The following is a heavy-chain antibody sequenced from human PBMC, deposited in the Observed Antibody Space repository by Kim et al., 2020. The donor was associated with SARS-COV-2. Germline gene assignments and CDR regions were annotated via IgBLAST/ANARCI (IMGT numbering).Heavy chain of an antibody. J-gene: IGHJ4*02. CDR3: ARARYYYDSSGYYLDY. Sequence: KYQGRHTITADKSTSTAYMELSSLRSEDTAVYYCARARYYYDSSGYYLDYWGQGTLVTVSS. V-gene: IGHV1-69*04. D-gene: IGHD3-22*01.